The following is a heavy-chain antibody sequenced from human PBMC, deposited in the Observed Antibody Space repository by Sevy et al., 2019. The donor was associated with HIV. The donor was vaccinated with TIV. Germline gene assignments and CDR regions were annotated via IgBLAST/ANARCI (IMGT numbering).Heavy chain of an antibody. CDR3: ATRLGGEYDAFDI. D-gene: IGHD3-16*01. J-gene: IGHJ3*02. CDR1: GFTFSSYW. Sequence: GGSLRLSCAASGFTFSSYWMHWVRQAPGKGLEWVSYISSSSSTIYYADSVKGRFTISRDNAKNSLYLQMNSLRDEDTAVYYCATRLGGEYDAFDIWGQGTMVTVSS. V-gene: IGHV3-48*02. CDR2: ISSSSSTI.